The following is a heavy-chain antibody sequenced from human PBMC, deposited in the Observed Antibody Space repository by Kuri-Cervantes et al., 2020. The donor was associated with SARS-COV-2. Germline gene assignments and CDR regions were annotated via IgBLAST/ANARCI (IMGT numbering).Heavy chain of an antibody. Sequence: GGSLRLSCAASGFTFSTYSMTWVRQAPGKGLEWVSSISSSSSQRYYVDSVKGRFTISRDNAKNSLYLQMNSLRAEDTAVYYCARPSWRAAPSHFQHWGQGTLVTVSS. CDR2: ISSSSSQR. J-gene: IGHJ1*01. V-gene: IGHV3-21*01. D-gene: IGHD6-6*01. CDR1: GFTFSTYS. CDR3: ARPSWRAAPSHFQH.